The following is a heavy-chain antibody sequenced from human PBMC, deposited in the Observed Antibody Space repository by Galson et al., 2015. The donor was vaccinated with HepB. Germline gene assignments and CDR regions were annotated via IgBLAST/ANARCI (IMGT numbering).Heavy chain of an antibody. Sequence: SLRLSCAASGFTFSSYAMHWVRQAPGKGLEWVAVISYDGSNKYYADSVKGRFTISRDNSKNTLYLQMNSLRAEDTAVYYCASLGHDYGGTPPLVYWGQGTLVTVSS. CDR2: ISYDGSNK. V-gene: IGHV3-30-3*01. J-gene: IGHJ4*02. CDR3: ASLGHDYGGTPPLVY. CDR1: GFTFSSYA. D-gene: IGHD4-23*01.